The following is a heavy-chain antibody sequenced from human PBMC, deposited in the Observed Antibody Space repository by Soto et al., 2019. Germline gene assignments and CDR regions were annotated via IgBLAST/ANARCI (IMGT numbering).Heavy chain of an antibody. CDR1: GGSFTSGAFY. D-gene: IGHD3-22*01. Sequence: QLQLRESGPGLVKPSETLSLTCTVSGGSFTSGAFYWGWIRQPPGKGLEWIGSASYSGRTYYSPSLKSRATIFVDTARNQFSLRLSSVTAADTAVYYCARPLNIFPSSYSYRYMDVWGSGTTVTVSS. CDR2: ASYSGRT. J-gene: IGHJ6*03. V-gene: IGHV4-39*01. CDR3: ARPLNIFPSSYSYRYMDV.